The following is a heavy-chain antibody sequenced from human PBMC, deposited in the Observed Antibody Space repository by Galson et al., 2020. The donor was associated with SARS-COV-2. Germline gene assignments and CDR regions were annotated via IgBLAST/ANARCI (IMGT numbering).Heavy chain of an antibody. Sequence: GGSLRLSCAASGFTFSSYGMHWVRQAPGKGLEWVAVIWYDGSNKYYADSVKGRFTISRDNSKNTLYLQMNSLRAEDTAVYYCARDFIVGAAAGHGDYWGQGTLVTVSS. CDR1: GFTFSSYG. J-gene: IGHJ4*02. D-gene: IGHD6-13*01. CDR2: IWYDGSNK. V-gene: IGHV3-33*01. CDR3: ARDFIVGAAAGHGDY.